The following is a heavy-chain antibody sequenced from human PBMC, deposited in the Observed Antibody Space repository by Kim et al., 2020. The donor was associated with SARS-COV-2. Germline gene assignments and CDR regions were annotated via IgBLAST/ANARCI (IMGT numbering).Heavy chain of an antibody. J-gene: IGHJ5*02. CDR1: GGSISSLSW. Sequence: TLSLTCAVSGGSISSLSWWSWVRQAPGKGLEWIGEISHRGSPNYHPSLKSRMTISIDSSKNHFSLKLTSVTAADTAIYFCAGFSADMMSMMWGRGGWFDPWGQGTLVTVSS. D-gene: IGHD3-16*01. CDR3: AGFSADMMSMMWGRGGWFDP. V-gene: IGHV4-4*01. CDR2: ISHRGSP.